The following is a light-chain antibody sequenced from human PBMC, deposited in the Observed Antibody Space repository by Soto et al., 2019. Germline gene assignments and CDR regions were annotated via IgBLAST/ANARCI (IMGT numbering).Light chain of an antibody. CDR3: QQSYSSPPT. CDR2: AAS. CDR1: QGIKNY. V-gene: IGKV1-39*01. Sequence: IQVTHYPSSLSASVGDRVTITCRASQGIKNYLAWYQQKPGKAPKLLIFAASSLQRGVPSRFSGSRSGPDFTLTISSLQPEDFATYYCQQSYSSPPTFGQGTKVDIK. J-gene: IGKJ1*01.